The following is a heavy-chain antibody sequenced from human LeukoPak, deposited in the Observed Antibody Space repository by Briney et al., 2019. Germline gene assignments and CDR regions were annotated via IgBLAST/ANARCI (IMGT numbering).Heavy chain of an antibody. J-gene: IGHJ3*02. CDR1: GFTFSSYG. CDR2: IRYDGSNK. D-gene: IGHD2-2*01. CDR3: AKGYCSSTSCHEGAFDI. V-gene: IGHV3-30*02. Sequence: GGSLRLSCAASGFTFSSYGMHWVRQAPGKGLEGVAFIRYDGSNKYYADSVKGRFTISRDNSKNTLYLQMNSLRAEDTAVYYCAKGYCSSTSCHEGAFDIWGQGTMVTVSS.